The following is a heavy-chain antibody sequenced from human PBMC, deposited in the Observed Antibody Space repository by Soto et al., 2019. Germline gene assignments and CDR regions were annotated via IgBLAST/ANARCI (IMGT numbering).Heavy chain of an antibody. D-gene: IGHD2-8*01. Sequence: LKISCKGSGYSFTSDWIGWVRQMPGKGLEWMGIIYPEDSETRYSPSFQGQVTISVDKSSSTAYLQWNSLKASDTAMYYCARLQGMQKYATGWTNFWGQGSLVTVSS. CDR2: IYPEDSET. CDR1: GYSFTSDW. CDR3: ARLQGMQKYATGWTNF. V-gene: IGHV5-51*01. J-gene: IGHJ4*02.